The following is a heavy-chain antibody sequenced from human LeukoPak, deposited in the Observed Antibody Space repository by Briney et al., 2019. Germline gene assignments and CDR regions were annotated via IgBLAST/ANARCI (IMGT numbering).Heavy chain of an antibody. CDR2: IYHSGST. CDR3: ARADLYYDFWSGYWFDP. V-gene: IGHV4-39*07. Sequence: SETLSLTCTVSGGSISNSSSYWGWIRQPPGKGLEWIGSIYHSGSTYYNPSLKSRVTISVDTSKNQFSLKLSSVTAADTAVYYCARADLYYDFWSGYWFDPWGQGTLVTVSS. J-gene: IGHJ5*02. CDR1: GGSISNSSSY. D-gene: IGHD3-3*01.